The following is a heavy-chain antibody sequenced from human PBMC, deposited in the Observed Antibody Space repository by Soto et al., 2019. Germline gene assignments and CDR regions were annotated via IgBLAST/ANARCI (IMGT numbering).Heavy chain of an antibody. V-gene: IGHV4-39*01. CDR3: TTGLTIFGVVISSGDY. D-gene: IGHD3-3*01. J-gene: IGHJ4*02. Sequence: SETLSLTCTVSGGSIGSSAFYWGWIRQPPGKGLEWIGSIYHSGTTYYNPSLTSRVSISVDTSKNQFSLKLSSVTAADTTVYYCTTGLTIFGVVISSGDYWGQGILVTVSS. CDR1: GGSIGSSAFY. CDR2: IYHSGTT.